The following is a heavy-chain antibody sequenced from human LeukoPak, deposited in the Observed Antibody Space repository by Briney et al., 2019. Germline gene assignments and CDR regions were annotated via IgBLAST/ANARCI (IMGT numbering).Heavy chain of an antibody. D-gene: IGHD6-19*01. CDR3: TRDRVAGF. CDR1: GFTFRSYW. V-gene: IGHV3-7*01. CDR2: IKPGGSEK. J-gene: IGHJ4*02. Sequence: PGGSLRLSCAASGFTFRSYWMSWVRQAPGKGLEWVAYIKPGGSEKYYVDSVKGRFTISRDNAKNSLYLQMNSLRADDTAVYYCTRDRVAGFWGQGTLVAVSS.